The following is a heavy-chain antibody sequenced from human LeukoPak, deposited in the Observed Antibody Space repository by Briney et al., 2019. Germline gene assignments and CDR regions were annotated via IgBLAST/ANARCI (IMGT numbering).Heavy chain of an antibody. CDR3: ARDEDSSGWYTARLDYYYYGMDV. V-gene: IGHV1-69*13. D-gene: IGHD6-19*01. CDR1: GGTFSSYA. J-gene: IGHJ6*02. CDR2: IIPIFGTA. Sequence: GASVKVSCKASGGTFSSYAISWVRQAPGQGLEWMGGIIPIFGTANYAQKFQGRVTITADESTSTAYMELSSLRSEDTAVYYCARDEDSSGWYTARLDYYYYGMDVWGQGTTVTVSS.